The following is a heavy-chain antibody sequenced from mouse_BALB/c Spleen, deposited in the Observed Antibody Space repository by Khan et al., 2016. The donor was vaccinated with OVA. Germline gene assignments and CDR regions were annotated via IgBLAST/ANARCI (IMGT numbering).Heavy chain of an antibody. CDR3: TRRDYEAMDY. D-gene: IGHD2-4*01. J-gene: IGHJ4*01. CDR1: GFNITDYY. CDR2: IDPENGNT. V-gene: IGHV14-1*02. Sequence: VQLQQSGAELVRPGALVKLSCKASGFNITDYYIHWVKQGPEQGLEWIGWIDPENGNTIYDPKFQGKASITADTSSNTAYLQLSSLTSEDTAVYYCTRRDYEAMDYWGQGTSVTVSS.